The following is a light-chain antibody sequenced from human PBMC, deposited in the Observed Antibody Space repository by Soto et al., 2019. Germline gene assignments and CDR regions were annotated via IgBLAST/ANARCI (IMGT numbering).Light chain of an antibody. CDR3: SSYTSTGTLWV. CDR1: SSNIGAGYD. CDR2: GNS. Sequence: QSVLTQPPSVSGAPGQRVTISCTGSSSNIGAGYDVHWYQQLPGTAPKLLIYGNSNRPSGVPDRFSGSKSGTSASLAITGLQAEDEADYYCSSYTSTGTLWVLGGGTKVTVL. V-gene: IGLV1-40*01. J-gene: IGLJ3*02.